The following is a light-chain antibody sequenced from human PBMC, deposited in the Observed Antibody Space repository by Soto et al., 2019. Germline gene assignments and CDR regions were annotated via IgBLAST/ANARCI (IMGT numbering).Light chain of an antibody. J-gene: IGLJ1*01. CDR3: SSYTPSSTYV. CDR1: TSDIGGYEY. V-gene: IGLV2-14*03. Sequence: QSALTQPASVSGSPGQSITICCTGSTSDIGGYEYVSWYQQYPGKAPRLIIYAVHSRPSGVSNRFSGSKSGNTASLTISGLQAEDEADYHCSSYTPSSTYVFGTGTKLTVL. CDR2: AVH.